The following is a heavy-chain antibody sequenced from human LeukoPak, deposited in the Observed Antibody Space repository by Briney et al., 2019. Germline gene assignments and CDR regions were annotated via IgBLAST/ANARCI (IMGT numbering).Heavy chain of an antibody. Sequence: PGGSLRLSCAASGITFSSYAMSWVRQAPGKGLEWVSTISGSGGSTFYADSVKGRFTISRDSSKNTLHLQLNGLRAEDTALYYCASWKSGSSPKFDYWGQGTLLTVSS. V-gene: IGHV3-23*01. D-gene: IGHD6-6*01. J-gene: IGHJ4*02. CDR3: ASWKSGSSPKFDY. CDR1: GITFSSYA. CDR2: ISGSGGST.